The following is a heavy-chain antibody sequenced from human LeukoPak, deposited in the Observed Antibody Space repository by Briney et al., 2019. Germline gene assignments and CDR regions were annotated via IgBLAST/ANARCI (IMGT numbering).Heavy chain of an antibody. J-gene: IGHJ6*02. CDR1: GYTITGYY. CDR3: ARVYSSLARYYYYGMDV. CDR2: INPSGGST. D-gene: IGHD6-6*01. Sequence: ASVKVSCKAFGYTITGYYIHWVRQAPGQGLEWMGIINPSGGSTSYAQKFQGRVTMTRDTSTSTVYMGLSSLRSEDTAVYYCARVYSSLARYYYYGMDVWGQGTTVTVSS. V-gene: IGHV1-46*01.